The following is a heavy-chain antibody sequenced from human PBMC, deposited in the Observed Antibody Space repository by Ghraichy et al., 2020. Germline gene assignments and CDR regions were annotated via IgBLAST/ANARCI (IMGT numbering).Heavy chain of an antibody. CDR3: ARDRNYYGSGAYYISPWFDP. J-gene: IGHJ5*02. D-gene: IGHD3-10*01. CDR1: GFTFSNYA. Sequence: GESLNISCAASGFTFSNYAMTWVRQAPGKGLEWVSSISGSGGRTYYADSVKGRFTISSDNSKDTLYLQMNSLRAGDMAVYYCARDRNYYGSGAYYISPWFDPWGQGTLVTVSS. V-gene: IGHV3-23*01. CDR2: ISGSGGRT.